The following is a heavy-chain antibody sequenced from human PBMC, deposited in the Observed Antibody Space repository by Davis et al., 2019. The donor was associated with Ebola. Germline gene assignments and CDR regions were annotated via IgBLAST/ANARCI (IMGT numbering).Heavy chain of an antibody. J-gene: IGHJ4*02. CDR2: ISSSGSTI. Sequence: GGSLRLSCAASGFTFSSYEMNWVRQAPGKGLEWVSYISSSGSTIYYADSVKGRFTISRDDSKNTLYLQMHSLRAEDTAVYYCAKDRGYGGNAYYLDYWGQGTLVTVSS. CDR1: GFTFSSYE. CDR3: AKDRGYGGNAYYLDY. V-gene: IGHV3-48*03. D-gene: IGHD4-23*01.